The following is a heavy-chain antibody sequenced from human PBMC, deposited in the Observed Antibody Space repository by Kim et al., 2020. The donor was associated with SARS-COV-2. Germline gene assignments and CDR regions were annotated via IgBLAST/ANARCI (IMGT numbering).Heavy chain of an antibody. Sequence: SETLSLTCTVSGGSISSYYWSWIRQPPGKGLEWIGYIYYSGSTNYNPSLKSRVTISVDTSKNQFSLKLSSVTAADTAVYYCARDTRVGATSYYYYYYGMDVWGQGTTVTVSS. D-gene: IGHD1-26*01. CDR1: GGSISSYY. CDR2: IYYSGST. CDR3: ARDTRVGATSYYYYYYGMDV. J-gene: IGHJ6*02. V-gene: IGHV4-59*01.